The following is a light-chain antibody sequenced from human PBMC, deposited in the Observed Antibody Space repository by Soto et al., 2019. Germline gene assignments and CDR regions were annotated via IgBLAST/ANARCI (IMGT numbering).Light chain of an antibody. CDR3: QQYNYWPYT. CDR1: QSVSSN. CDR2: GAS. J-gene: IGKJ2*01. V-gene: IGKV3-15*01. Sequence: EIVMTQSPATLSVSPGERDTLSCRASQSVSSNFAWYQQKPGQAPRLLISGASTRATGIQARFSGSGSGTEFTLTISSLQSEEFAVYYCQQYNYWPYTFGQGTKLEIK.